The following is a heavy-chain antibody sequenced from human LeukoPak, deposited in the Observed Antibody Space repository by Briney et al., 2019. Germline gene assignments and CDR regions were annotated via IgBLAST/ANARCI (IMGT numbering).Heavy chain of an antibody. J-gene: IGHJ4*02. CDR2: ISKDGSNK. V-gene: IGHV3-30*04. D-gene: IGHD6-19*01. CDR1: GFTFSSYT. Sequence: GGSLRLSCAASGFTFSSYTMHWVPQAPGKGLEWVAVISKDGSNKYYADSVKGRFTISRDNSKNTVYVEMNSLRGQDRAVSTCPRRPPAVAGLDYWGQGALVTVSS. CDR3: PRRPPAVAGLDY.